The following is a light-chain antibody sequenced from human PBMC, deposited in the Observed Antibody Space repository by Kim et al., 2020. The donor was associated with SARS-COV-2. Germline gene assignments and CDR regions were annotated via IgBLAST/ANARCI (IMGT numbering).Light chain of an antibody. CDR1: QSVSSSY. V-gene: IGKV3D-7*01. J-gene: IGKJ4*01. CDR2: GAS. CDR3: QQDYNLLT. Sequence: PGERVTLSCRASQSVSSSYLTWYQQKPGQAPRLLIYGASTRATGIPARFSGSGSGTDFTLTTSSLQPEDFAVYYCQQDYNLLTFGGGTKVDIK.